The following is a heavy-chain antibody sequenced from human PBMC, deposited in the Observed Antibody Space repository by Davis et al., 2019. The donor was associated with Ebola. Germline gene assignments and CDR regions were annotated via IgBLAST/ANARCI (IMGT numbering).Heavy chain of an antibody. CDR2: ISGGGGGT. J-gene: IGHJ4*02. V-gene: IGHV3-23*01. Sequence: GESLKISCAASGFTFSSYAMSWIRQGPGKGLEWVSGISGGGGGTYYADSVKGRFTISRDNSKNTLYLQMNSLRAEDTAVYHCAKDQGYSAYDRNSHFDWWGQGTLVTVSS. D-gene: IGHD5-12*01. CDR3: AKDQGYSAYDRNSHFDW. CDR1: GFTFSSYA.